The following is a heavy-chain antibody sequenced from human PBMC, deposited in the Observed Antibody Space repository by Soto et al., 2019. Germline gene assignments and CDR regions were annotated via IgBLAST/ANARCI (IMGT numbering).Heavy chain of an antibody. CDR2: FDPEDGET. D-gene: IGHD3-22*01. V-gene: IGHV1-24*01. Sequence: RASVKVSWKVCGYTLTELSMHWVRRAPGKRLEWMGGFDPEDGETIYAQKFQGRVTMTEDTSTDTAYMELSSLRSEDTAVYYCARSSHFYDTTGSYYRSHPWGHGPPIT. CDR3: ARSSHFYDTTGSYYRSHP. CDR1: GYTLTELS. J-gene: IGHJ5*02.